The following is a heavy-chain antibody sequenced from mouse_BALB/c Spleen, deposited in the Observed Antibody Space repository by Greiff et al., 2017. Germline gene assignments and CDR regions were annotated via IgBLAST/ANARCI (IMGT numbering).Heavy chain of an antibody. Sequence: EVQLPESGTVLARPGASVKMSCKASGYTFTSYWMPWVKQRPGQGLEWIGAIYPGNSDTSYNQKFKGKAKLTAVTSTSTAYMELSSLTNEDSAVYYYTRGTTATDYAMDYWGQGTSVTVSS. V-gene: IGHV1-5*01. CDR2: IYPGNSDT. J-gene: IGHJ4*01. D-gene: IGHD1-2*01. CDR1: GYTFTSYW. CDR3: TRGTTATDYAMDY.